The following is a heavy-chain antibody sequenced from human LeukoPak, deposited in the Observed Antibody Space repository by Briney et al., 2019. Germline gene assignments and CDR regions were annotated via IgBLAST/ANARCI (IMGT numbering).Heavy chain of an antibody. J-gene: IGHJ1*01. CDR3: ARDRSLGSSWYTEYFQH. CDR2: ISAYNGNT. V-gene: IGHV1-18*01. CDR1: GYTFTSYG. Sequence: GASVKVSCKASGYTFTSYGISWVRQAPGQGLEWMGWISAYNGNTNYAQKLQGRVTMTTDTSTSTAYMELRSLRSDDTAVYYCARDRSLGSSWYTEYFQHWGRAPWSPSPQ. D-gene: IGHD6-13*01.